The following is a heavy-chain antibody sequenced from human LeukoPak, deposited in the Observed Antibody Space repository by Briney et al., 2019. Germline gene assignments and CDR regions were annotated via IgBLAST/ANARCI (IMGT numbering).Heavy chain of an antibody. Sequence: HPGRSLRLSCAPSGFTFSSYGMHWIRQAPGKGLEWVAVIWYDGSNKYYADSVKGRFTISRDNSKKTLYLQMNSLREEDTAIYYCAKVPTYSGYEYPPYYFDYWGQGTLVTVSS. J-gene: IGHJ4*02. CDR2: IWYDGSNK. CDR1: GFTFSSYG. V-gene: IGHV3-33*06. CDR3: AKVPTYSGYEYPPYYFDY. D-gene: IGHD5-12*01.